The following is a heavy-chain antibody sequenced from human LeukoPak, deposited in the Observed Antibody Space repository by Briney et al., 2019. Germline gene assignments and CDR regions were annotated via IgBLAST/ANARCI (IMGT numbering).Heavy chain of an antibody. CDR1: GYTFTSYA. CDR2: INVGNGNT. V-gene: IGHV1-3*01. J-gene: IGHJ4*02. CDR3: ARLTVTPYYFGY. Sequence: ASVKVSCKASGYTFTSYAIHWVRQAPGQSPEWMGWINVGNGNTKYSQKFQGRVTITRDTSASTAYMELSSLRSEDTAVYYCARLTVTPYYFGYWGQGTLVTVSS. D-gene: IGHD4-17*01.